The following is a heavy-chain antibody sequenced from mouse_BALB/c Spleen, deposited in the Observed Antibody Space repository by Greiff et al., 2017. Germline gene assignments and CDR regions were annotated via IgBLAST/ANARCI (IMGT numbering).Heavy chain of an antibody. J-gene: IGHJ3*01. CDR2: IRSKSNNYAT. D-gene: IGHD1-1*01. Sequence: EVKVVESGGGLVQPKGSLKLSCAASGFTFNTYAMNWVRQAPGKGLEWVARIRSKSNNYATYYADSVKDRFTISRDDSQSMLYLQMNNLKTEDTAMYYCVRPSYYYGSSYFAYWGQGTLVTVSA. V-gene: IGHV10-1*02. CDR1: GFTFNTYA. CDR3: VRPSYYYGSSYFAY.